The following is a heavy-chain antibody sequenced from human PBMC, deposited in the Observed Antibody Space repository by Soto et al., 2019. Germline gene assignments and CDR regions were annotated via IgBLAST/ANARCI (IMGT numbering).Heavy chain of an antibody. D-gene: IGHD6-19*01. CDR1: GFTFSSYA. CDR3: ARVIGYEQWLFDAFDI. Sequence: QVQLVESGGGVVQPGRSLRLSCAASGFTFSSYAMHWVRQAPGKGLEWVAVISYDGSNKYYADSVKGRFTISRDNSKNTLYLQMNSLRAEDTAVYYCARVIGYEQWLFDAFDIWGQGTMVTVSS. V-gene: IGHV3-30-3*01. CDR2: ISYDGSNK. J-gene: IGHJ3*02.